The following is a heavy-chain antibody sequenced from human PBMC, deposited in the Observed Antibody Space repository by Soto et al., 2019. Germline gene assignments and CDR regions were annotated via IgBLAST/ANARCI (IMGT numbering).Heavy chain of an antibody. J-gene: IGHJ4*02. CDR1: GFTFRSYG. V-gene: IGHV3-23*01. CDR3: VKDRAFRTVAGTDH. D-gene: IGHD6-19*01. Sequence: EVLLLESGGGLVQPGGSLRLSCVTSGFTFRSYGMNWVHQAPGGGLEWVATIIGSGDSTSYADSVKGRFTISRDNSQNTLFLQMDRLRVDDTATYYCVKDRAFRTVAGTDHWGQGALVTVSS. CDR2: IIGSGDST.